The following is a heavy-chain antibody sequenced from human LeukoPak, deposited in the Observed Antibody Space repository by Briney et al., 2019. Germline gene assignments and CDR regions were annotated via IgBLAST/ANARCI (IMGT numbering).Heavy chain of an antibody. CDR2: IYYSGST. CDR1: GGSISSGGYY. Sequence: SETLSLTCTVSGGSISSGGYYWSWIRQHPGKGLEWIGYIYYSGSTYYNPSLKSRVTISVDTSKNQFSLRLSSVTAADTAVYYCARALLIPVYGGNSAKAFDIWGQGTMVTVSS. V-gene: IGHV4-31*03. J-gene: IGHJ3*02. D-gene: IGHD4-23*01. CDR3: ARALLIPVYGGNSAKAFDI.